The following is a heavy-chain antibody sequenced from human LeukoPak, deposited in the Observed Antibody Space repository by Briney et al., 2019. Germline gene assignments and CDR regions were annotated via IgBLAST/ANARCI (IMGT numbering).Heavy chain of an antibody. CDR3: AREFSSKLEWLAYVTGDDAFDV. CDR1: GYSFTGYH. CDR2: VNPKTGGT. D-gene: IGHD3-3*01. V-gene: IGHV1-2*02. J-gene: IGHJ3*01. Sequence: GASVKVSCKAFGYSFTGYHLRWVRQAPRQGLEWMGWVNPKTGGTNYARKFQGRVTMTRDTSINTVNMELSRLTSDDTAVYYCAREFSSKLEWLAYVTGDDAFDVWGQGTMITVS.